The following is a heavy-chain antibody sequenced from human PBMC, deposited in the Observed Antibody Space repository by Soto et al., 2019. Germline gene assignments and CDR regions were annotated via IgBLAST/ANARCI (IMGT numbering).Heavy chain of an antibody. CDR3: AIAHSYRRYDMDV. V-gene: IGHV1-69*01. CDR1: GGTFNDYA. CDR2: IIPIFGAT. D-gene: IGHD2-21*01. Sequence: QVHLVQSGAEVKKPESSVKVSCKASGGTFNDYAFSWVRQAPGQGLEWMGGIIPIFGATNYAQLFQGRLTITADESTRTLYMELGSLRSDDTAVYYCAIAHSYRRYDMDVWGQGTTVTVSS. J-gene: IGHJ6*02.